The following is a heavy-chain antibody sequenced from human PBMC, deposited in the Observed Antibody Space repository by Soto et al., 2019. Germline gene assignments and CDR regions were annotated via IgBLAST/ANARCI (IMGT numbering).Heavy chain of an antibody. CDR3: ARGLGTNGLDV. Sequence: QVQLLQSGAEVKKPGASVKVSCKASGYRFTTYGITWVRLAPGQGLEWLGGISTYNGNTDYAQNLQDRVTMTTDTSTSTAYMEVTSLTSDDTAVYYCARGLGTNGLDVWGQGTTVTVSS. J-gene: IGHJ6*02. CDR2: ISTYNGNT. V-gene: IGHV1-18*04. D-gene: IGHD7-27*01. CDR1: GYRFTTYG.